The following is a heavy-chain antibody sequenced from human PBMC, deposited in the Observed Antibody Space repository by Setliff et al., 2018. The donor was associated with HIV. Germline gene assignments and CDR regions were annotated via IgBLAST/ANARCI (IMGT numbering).Heavy chain of an antibody. CDR1: GGTVNSGGYY. D-gene: IGHD6-19*01. CDR2: IYHRGNT. V-gene: IGHV4-31*03. Sequence: SETLSLTCTVSGGTVNSGGYYWSWIRQHPGKGLEWIGFIYHRGNTHYNSSLNSRLTISVDTSKNQFSLKLNSVTAADTAVYFCARVALAGMSARHFYFDYWGQGALVTVSS. CDR3: ARVALAGMSARHFYFDY. J-gene: IGHJ4*02.